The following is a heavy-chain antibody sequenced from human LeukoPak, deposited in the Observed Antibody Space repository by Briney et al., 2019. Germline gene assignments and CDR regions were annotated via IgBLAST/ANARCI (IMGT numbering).Heavy chain of an antibody. CDR1: GFTFSSYA. CDR3: ARSITMVRGMIYYFDY. Sequence: GSLRLSRAASGFTFSSYAMHWVRQAPGKGLEWVAVISYDGSNKYYADSVKGRFTISRDNSKDTLYLRMNSLRAEDTAVYSCARSITMVRGMIYYFDYWGQGTLLTVSS. CDR2: ISYDGSNK. D-gene: IGHD3-10*01. V-gene: IGHV3-30-3*01. J-gene: IGHJ4*02.